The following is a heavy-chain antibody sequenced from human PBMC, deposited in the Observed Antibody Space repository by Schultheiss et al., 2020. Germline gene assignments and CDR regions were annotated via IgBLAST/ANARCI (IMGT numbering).Heavy chain of an antibody. CDR1: GFTFRNYW. CDR2: LNGDGSIT. V-gene: IGHV3-74*03. Sequence: GGSLRLSCAASGFTFRNYWMHWVRQAPGKGLVWVSRLNGDGSITTYADSVKGRFTISRDNAKNILYLQMNNLRAGDTAVYYCARGGYSLDLDSWGQGTQVTVSS. D-gene: IGHD5-18*01. J-gene: IGHJ4*02. CDR3: ARGGYSLDLDS.